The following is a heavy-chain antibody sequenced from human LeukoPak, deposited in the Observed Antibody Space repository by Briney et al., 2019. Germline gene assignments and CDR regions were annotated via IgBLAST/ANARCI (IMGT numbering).Heavy chain of an antibody. CDR2: ISSSGSTI. CDR1: GFTFSDYY. D-gene: IGHD3-22*01. CDR3: ARERFEQDYYDSSGYYYNY. J-gene: IGHJ4*02. V-gene: IGHV3-11*04. Sequence: KPGGSLRLSCAASGFTFSDYYMSWIRQAPGKGLEWVSYISSSGSTIYYADSVKGRFTISRDNAKNSLYLQMNSLRAEDTAVYYCARERFEQDYYDSSGYYYNYWGQGTLVTVSS.